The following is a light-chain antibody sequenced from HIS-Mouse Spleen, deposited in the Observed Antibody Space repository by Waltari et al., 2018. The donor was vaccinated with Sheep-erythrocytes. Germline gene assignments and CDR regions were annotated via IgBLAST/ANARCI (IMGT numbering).Light chain of an antibody. CDR1: KLGDKY. V-gene: IGLV3-1*01. J-gene: IGLJ2*01. CDR3: QAWDSSTVV. Sequence: SYELTQPPSVSVSPGQTASITCSGDKLGDKYACWYQRKPGQSPVLVIYQDSKRPSGIPERFSGSNSGNTATLTLSGTQAMDEADYYCQAWDSSTVVFGGGTKLTVL. CDR2: QDS.